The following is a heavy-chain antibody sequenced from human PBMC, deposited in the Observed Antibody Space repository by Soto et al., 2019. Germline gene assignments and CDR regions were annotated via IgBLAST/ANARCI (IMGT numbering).Heavy chain of an antibody. CDR3: ARDPLKWELLSYYYYGMDV. V-gene: IGHV3-48*02. CDR2: ISSSSSTI. D-gene: IGHD1-26*01. J-gene: IGHJ6*02. Sequence: GGSMRLSCAASGFTFSSYSMNWVRKDTGKGLEWVSYISSSSSTIYYADSVKGRFTISRDNAKNSLYLQMNSLRDEDTAVYYCARDPLKWELLSYYYYGMDVWGQGTTVTVSS. CDR1: GFTFSSYS.